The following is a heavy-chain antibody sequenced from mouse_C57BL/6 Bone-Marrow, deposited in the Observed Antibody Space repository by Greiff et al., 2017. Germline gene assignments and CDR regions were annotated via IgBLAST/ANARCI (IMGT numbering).Heavy chain of an antibody. CDR3: ARRYDGSSDDWYFDV. CDR1: GYTFTSYW. V-gene: IGHV1-69*01. Sequence: QVQLQQPGAELVMPGASVKLSCKASGYTFTSYWMHWVKQRPGQGLEWIGEIDPSDSYTNYNQKFKGKSTLTVDKSSSRAYMQLSSLTSEDSAVYDGARRYDGSSDDWYFDVWGTGTTVTVSS. J-gene: IGHJ1*03. D-gene: IGHD1-1*01. CDR2: IDPSDSYT.